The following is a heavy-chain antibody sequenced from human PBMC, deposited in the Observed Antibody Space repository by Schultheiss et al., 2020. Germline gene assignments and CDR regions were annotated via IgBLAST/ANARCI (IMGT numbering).Heavy chain of an antibody. CDR2: IYHSGST. J-gene: IGHJ4*02. CDR3: ASVKYSSSWKRRYFDY. V-gene: IGHV4-61*05. CDR1: GGSISSSSYY. D-gene: IGHD6-13*01. Sequence: SETLSLTCTVSGGSISSSSYYWSWIRQPPGKGLEWIGEIYHSGSTNYNPSLKSRVTISVDKSKNQFSLKLSSVTAADTAVYYCASVKYSSSWKRRYFDYWGQGTLVTVSS.